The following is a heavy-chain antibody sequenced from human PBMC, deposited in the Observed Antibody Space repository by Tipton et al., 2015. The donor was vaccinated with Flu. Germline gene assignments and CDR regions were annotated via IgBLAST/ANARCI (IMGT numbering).Heavy chain of an antibody. D-gene: IGHD3-10*02. CDR2: IFHSGTT. J-gene: IGHJ4*02. V-gene: IGHV4-38-2*01. Sequence: TLSLTCSVSGDSIGSPYFWGWIRQPPGKGLEWIGTIFHSGTTYYNPSLKTRLTISVDTSKNQFSLRLSSVTAADTAVYYCARHTGDSVRGLIDYWGQGTLVTVSS. CDR3: ARHTGDSVRGLIDY. CDR1: GDSIGSPYF.